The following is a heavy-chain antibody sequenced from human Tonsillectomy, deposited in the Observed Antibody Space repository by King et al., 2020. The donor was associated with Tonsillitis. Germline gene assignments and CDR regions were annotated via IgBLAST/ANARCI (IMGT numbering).Heavy chain of an antibody. V-gene: IGHV4-30-2*01. D-gene: IGHD3-22*01. Sequence: LQLQESGSGLVKPSQTLSLTCAVSGGSISSGGYSWSWIRQPPGKGLEWIGYIYHSGSTYYNPSLKSRVTISVDRSKNQFSLKLSSVTAADTAVYYCARSSSGYQVFDYWGQGTLVTVSS. CDR1: GGSISSGGYS. J-gene: IGHJ4*02. CDR2: IYHSGST. CDR3: ARSSSGYQVFDY.